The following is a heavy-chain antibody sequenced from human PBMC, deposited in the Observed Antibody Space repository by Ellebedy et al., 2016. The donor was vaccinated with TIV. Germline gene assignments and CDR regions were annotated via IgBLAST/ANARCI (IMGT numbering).Heavy chain of an antibody. CDR2: IFSKDEK. CDR1: GFSLTNVIMG. J-gene: IGHJ4*02. D-gene: IGHD2-21*02. Sequence: SGPTLVKPTETLTLTCTVSGFSLTNVIMGMSWFRQPPGKALEWLANIFSKDEKSYSTSLKNRLPISKDTAKSQVVLTMTNLDPVDTATYYCARTLRYCGGDCSYQFDYWGQGTLVPVSS. V-gene: IGHV2-26*01. CDR3: ARTLRYCGGDCSYQFDY.